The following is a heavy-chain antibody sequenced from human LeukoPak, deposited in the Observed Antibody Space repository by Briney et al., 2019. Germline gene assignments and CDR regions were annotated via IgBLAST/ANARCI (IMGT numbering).Heavy chain of an antibody. V-gene: IGHV4-38-2*02. J-gene: IGHJ5*02. D-gene: IGHD2/OR15-2a*01. CDR3: ARTYSNAFGP. CDR2: IYHSGNT. Sequence: SETLSLTCTVSGYSISSGYYWGWIRQPPGKGLEWIGGIYHSGNTYYNPSLKSRVILSMDTSKNQFSLKLSSVTAADTAVYYCARTYSNAFGPWGQGTLVTVSS. CDR1: GYSISSGYY.